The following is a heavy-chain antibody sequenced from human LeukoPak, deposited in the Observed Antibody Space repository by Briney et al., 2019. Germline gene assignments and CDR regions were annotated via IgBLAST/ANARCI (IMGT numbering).Heavy chain of an antibody. CDR3: ARVIGYYGSGSYWGGWFDP. V-gene: IGHV4-34*01. D-gene: IGHD3-10*01. Sequence: PSETLSLTCAVYGGSFSGYYWSWIRQPPGKGLEWIGEINHSGSTNYNPSLKSRVTISVDTSKNQFSLKLSSVTAADTAVYYCARVIGYYGSGSYWGGWFDPWGQGTLVTVSS. J-gene: IGHJ5*02. CDR2: INHSGST. CDR1: GGSFSGYY.